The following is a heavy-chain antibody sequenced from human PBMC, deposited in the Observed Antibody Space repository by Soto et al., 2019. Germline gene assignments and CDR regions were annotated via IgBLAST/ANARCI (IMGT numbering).Heavy chain of an antibody. Sequence: SLRLSCAASGFTFAGYAMHWVRHAPGKGLEWVSGISWNSGSIGYADSVKGRFTISRDNAKNSLYLQMNSLRAEDTALYYCAKSPAYYYDSSLKYWGQGTLVTVSS. CDR2: ISWNSGSI. J-gene: IGHJ4*02. CDR1: GFTFAGYA. CDR3: AKSPAYYYDSSLKY. D-gene: IGHD3-22*01. V-gene: IGHV3-9*01.